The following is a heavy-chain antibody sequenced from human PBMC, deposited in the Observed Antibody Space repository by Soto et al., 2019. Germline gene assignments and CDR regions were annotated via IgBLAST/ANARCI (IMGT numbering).Heavy chain of an antibody. V-gene: IGHV4-39*01. D-gene: IGHD3-16*01. CDR2: IYYSGST. Sequence: SQTMSLTCTVSDGSISSSSYYWGWIRQTPGKGLEWIGSIYYSGSTYYNPSLKSRVAMSVDTSKNQFSLKLSSVTAADTAVYYRARHGPSAPGGFFDTWGQGSLVTVSS. J-gene: IGHJ5*02. CDR1: DGSISSSSYY. CDR3: ARHGPSAPGGFFDT.